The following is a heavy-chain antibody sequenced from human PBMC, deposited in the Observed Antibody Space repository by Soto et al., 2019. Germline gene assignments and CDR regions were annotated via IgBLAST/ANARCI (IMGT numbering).Heavy chain of an antibody. D-gene: IGHD3-10*01. J-gene: IGHJ3*02. CDR1: GASVNSGDYY. Sequence: QVQLQESGPGLVKASQTLSLTCTVSGASVNSGDYYWSWVRQPPGRGLEWIGYIHYSETIYYNPSLKSRVQILVETFKNPFYLEVSSVTAADAAVYYCARAHRYYAYPDIWGQGTTVTVSS. CDR2: IHYSETI. V-gene: IGHV4-30-4*01. CDR3: ARAHRYYAYPDI.